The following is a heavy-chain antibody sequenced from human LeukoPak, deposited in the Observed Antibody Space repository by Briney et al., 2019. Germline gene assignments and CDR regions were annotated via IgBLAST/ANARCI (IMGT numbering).Heavy chain of an antibody. V-gene: IGHV4-34*01. CDR1: GGSFSGYY. Sequence: SETLSLTCAVYGGSFSGYYWSWIRQPPGKGLEWIGEINHSGSTNYNPSLKSRVTISVDTSKNQFSLKLSSVTAADTAVYYCARSLSYRYYYYMDVWGKGTTVTVSS. J-gene: IGHJ6*03. CDR2: INHSGST. D-gene: IGHD1-26*01. CDR3: ARSLSYRYYYYMDV.